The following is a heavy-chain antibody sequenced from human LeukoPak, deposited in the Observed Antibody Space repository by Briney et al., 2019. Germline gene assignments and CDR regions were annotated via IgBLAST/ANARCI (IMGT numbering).Heavy chain of an antibody. Sequence: PSETLSLTCAVYGGSFSGYYWSWIRQPPGKGLEWIGEINHSGSTNYNPSLKSRVTISVDTSKNQFSLKLNSVTAADTAVYYCATSRSANYYSGYWGQGTLVTVSS. V-gene: IGHV4-34*01. J-gene: IGHJ4*02. CDR2: INHSGST. CDR3: ATSRSANYYSGY. CDR1: GGSFSGYY. D-gene: IGHD4/OR15-4a*01.